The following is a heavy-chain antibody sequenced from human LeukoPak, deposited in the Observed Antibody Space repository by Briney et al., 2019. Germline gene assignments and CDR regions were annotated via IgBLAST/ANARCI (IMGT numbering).Heavy chain of an antibody. CDR3: ARENSGSYREFDY. V-gene: IGHV4-4*07. D-gene: IGHD1-26*01. CDR1: GGSISSYY. J-gene: IGHJ4*02. Sequence: SETLSLTCTVPGGSISSYYWSWIWQPAGKGLEWIGRIYTSGSTNYNASLKSRVSMSVDTSKNQFSLKLSSVTAADTAVFYCARENSGSYREFDYWGQGTLVTVSS. CDR2: IYTSGST.